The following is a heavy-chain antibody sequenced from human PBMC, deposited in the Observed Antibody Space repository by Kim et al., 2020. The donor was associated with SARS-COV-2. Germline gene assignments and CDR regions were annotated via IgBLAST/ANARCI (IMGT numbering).Heavy chain of an antibody. CDR1: GYTFTSYG. CDR3: ARDGGIAAAGTRADDAFDI. Sequence: ASVKVSCKASGYTFTSYGISWVRQAPGQGLEWMGWISAYNGNTNYAQKLQGRVTMTTDTSTSTAYMELRSLRSDDTAVYYCARDGGIAAAGTRADDAFDIWGQGTMVTVSS. CDR2: ISAYNGNT. V-gene: IGHV1-18*01. D-gene: IGHD6-13*01. J-gene: IGHJ3*02.